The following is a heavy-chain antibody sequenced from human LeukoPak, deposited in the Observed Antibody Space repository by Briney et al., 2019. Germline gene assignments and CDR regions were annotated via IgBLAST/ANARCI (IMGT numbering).Heavy chain of an antibody. D-gene: IGHD3-16*01. J-gene: IGHJ4*02. V-gene: IGHV4-59*01. CDR1: GGSFSGYY. Sequence: SETLSLTCAVYGGSFSGYYWSWIRQPPGKGLEWIGYIYYSGSTNYNPSLKSRVTISVDTSKNQFSLKLSSVTAADTAVYYCARETSQKGAHYMDVWGQGTLVTVSS. CDR2: IYYSGST. CDR3: ARETSQKGAHYMDV.